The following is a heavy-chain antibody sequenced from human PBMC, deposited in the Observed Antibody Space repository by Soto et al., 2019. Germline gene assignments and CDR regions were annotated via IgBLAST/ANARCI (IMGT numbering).Heavy chain of an antibody. D-gene: IGHD6-19*01. CDR1: GGSISRSY. Sequence: SEALSLTCTVSGGSISRSYWSWIRQPPGKGLEWVGYIYYSGRTNYNPYPKSRVTISVDTSKNQSSLKLSSVSAADTAVYYCARGRVAVSSLRLWWLDAWGQGTLVTVSS. V-gene: IGHV4-59*01. CDR3: ARGRVAVSSLRLWWLDA. CDR2: IYYSGRT. J-gene: IGHJ5*02.